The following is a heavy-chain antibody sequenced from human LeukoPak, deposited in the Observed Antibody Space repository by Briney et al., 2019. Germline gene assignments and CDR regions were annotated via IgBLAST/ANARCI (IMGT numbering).Heavy chain of an antibody. D-gene: IGHD2-2*01. V-gene: IGHV1-69*05. Sequence: RASVKVSCKASGGTLSSYAISWVRQAPGQGLEWMGGIIPIFGTANYAQKFQGRVTITTDESTSTAYMELSSLRSEDTAVYYCARGGIVVVPAAPSGGAFDIWGQGTMVTVSS. CDR3: ARGGIVVVPAAPSGGAFDI. CDR1: GGTLSSYA. CDR2: IIPIFGTA. J-gene: IGHJ3*02.